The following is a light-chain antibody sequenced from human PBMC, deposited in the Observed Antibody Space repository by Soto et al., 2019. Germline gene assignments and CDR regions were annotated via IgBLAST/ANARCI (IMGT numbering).Light chain of an antibody. J-gene: IGKJ4*01. Sequence: EIVMTQSPATLSVSPGERATLSCRATQSVSSNLAWYQQRPGQAPSLLIFGASTRATGIPARFSGCGSGTEFTFTISSPQSEDFAVYYCQHYNNWPLTFGGGTKVEIK. CDR1: QSVSSN. V-gene: IGKV3-15*01. CDR3: QHYNNWPLT. CDR2: GAS.